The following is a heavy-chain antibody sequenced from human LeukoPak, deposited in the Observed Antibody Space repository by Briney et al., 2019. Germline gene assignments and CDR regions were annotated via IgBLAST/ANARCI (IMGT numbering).Heavy chain of an antibody. CDR3: AKGFTRGPGAAPDAFDI. J-gene: IGHJ3*02. V-gene: IGHV3-23*01. Sequence: GGSLRLSCAASGVTFSSYVMSWVRQAPGKGLEWVSAISGSGGSTYYADSVKGRFTISRDNSKNTLYLQMNSLRAEDTAVYYCAKGFTRGPGAAPDAFDIWGQGTMVTVSS. CDR2: ISGSGGST. CDR1: GVTFSSYV. D-gene: IGHD6-25*01.